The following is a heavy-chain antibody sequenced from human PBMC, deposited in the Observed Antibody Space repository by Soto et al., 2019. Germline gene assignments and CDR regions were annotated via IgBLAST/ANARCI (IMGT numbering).Heavy chain of an antibody. V-gene: IGHV5-51*01. J-gene: IGHJ6*02. CDR1: GYIFTSYW. CDR3: ARHFTTMVRGVIVSGDYDYGMDV. Sequence: PGESLKISCKGSGYIFTSYWIGCVRQMPGKGLEWMGIIYPGDSDTRYSPSFQGQVTISADKSISTAYLQWSSLKASDTAMYYCARHFTTMVRGVIVSGDYDYGMDVWGQGTTVTVSS. CDR2: IYPGDSDT. D-gene: IGHD3-10*01.